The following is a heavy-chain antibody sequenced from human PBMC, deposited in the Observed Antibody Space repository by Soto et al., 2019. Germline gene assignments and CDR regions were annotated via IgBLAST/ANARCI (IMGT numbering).Heavy chain of an antibody. V-gene: IGHV1-69*01. D-gene: IGHD1-26*01. J-gene: IGHJ4*02. Sequence: QVQLVQSGAEVKKPGSSVKVSCKASGGTFSSYAISWVRQAPGQGLEWMGGIIPIFGTANYAQKFQVRVTITADESTSTAYMEMSSLRSEDTDVYYCARGRGSYYSISSDYWGQGTLVTVSS. CDR2: IIPIFGTA. CDR3: ARGRGSYYSISSDY. CDR1: GGTFSSYA.